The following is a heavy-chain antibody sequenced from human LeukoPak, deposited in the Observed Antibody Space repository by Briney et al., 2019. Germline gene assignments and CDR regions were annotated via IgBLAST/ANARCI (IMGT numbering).Heavy chain of an antibody. V-gene: IGHV3-48*04. Sequence: GGSLRLSCAASGFIFSDYSMNWVRQVPGKGLEWVSNIRGSGSGSGSGMYYADSVKGRFTISRDNAKNSLYLQMSSLRAEDTAFYYCARDNNWGFDYWGQGALVTVSS. D-gene: IGHD7-27*01. J-gene: IGHJ4*02. CDR2: IRGSGSGSGSGM. CDR1: GFIFSDYS. CDR3: ARDNNWGFDY.